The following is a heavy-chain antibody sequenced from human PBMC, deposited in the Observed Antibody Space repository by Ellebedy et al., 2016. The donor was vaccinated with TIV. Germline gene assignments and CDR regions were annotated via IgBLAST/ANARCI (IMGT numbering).Heavy chain of an antibody. CDR2: LTDSGAST. CDR1: GFTFSSYA. J-gene: IGHJ4*02. Sequence: GESLKISCAASGFTFSSYAMSWVRQAPGKGLEWVSSLTDSGASTYYADSVRGRFTISRDNSKNTLYLQMNSLRAEDTAVFYCAKGGISEAGLGFWGQGTLVTVSS. D-gene: IGHD6-13*01. V-gene: IGHV3-23*01. CDR3: AKGGISEAGLGF.